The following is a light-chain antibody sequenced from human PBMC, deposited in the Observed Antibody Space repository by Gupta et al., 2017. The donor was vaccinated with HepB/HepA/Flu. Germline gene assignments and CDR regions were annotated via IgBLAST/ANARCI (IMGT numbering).Light chain of an antibody. CDR2: EVS. CDR3: CSDAGSSTWV. V-gene: IGLV2-23*02. Sequence: QSALTQPASVSGSPGQSITISCTGTSSDVGSYNLVSWYQQHPGKAPKLMIYEVSKRPSGVSNRFSGSKSGNTASLTISGLQAEDEADYYCCSDAGSSTWVFGGGTKLTVL. J-gene: IGLJ3*02. CDR1: SSDVGSYNL.